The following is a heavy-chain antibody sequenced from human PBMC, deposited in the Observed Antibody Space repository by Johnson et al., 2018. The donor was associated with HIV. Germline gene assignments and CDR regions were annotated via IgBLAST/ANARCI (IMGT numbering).Heavy chain of an antibody. CDR3: ASLIQGEPHALDI. J-gene: IGHJ3*02. V-gene: IGHV3-30*02. Sequence: QVQLVESGGGVVQPGGSLRLSCAASGFTFSSYGMHWVRQAPGKGLEWVAFIRYDGSNKYYADSVEGGFTITRDKSKNTLYLQMNSLRVEDTAVYYCASLIQGEPHALDICGQGTMVTGSS. CDR1: GFTFSSYG. CDR2: IRYDGSNK. D-gene: IGHD3-16*01.